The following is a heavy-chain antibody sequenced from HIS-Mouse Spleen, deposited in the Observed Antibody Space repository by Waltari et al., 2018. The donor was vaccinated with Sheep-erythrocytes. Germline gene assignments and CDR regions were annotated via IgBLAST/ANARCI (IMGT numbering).Heavy chain of an antibody. Sequence: QLHLQESGPGLVKPSDTLSLTCTVSGGSLSSSSYYWGWIRQPPGKGLEWIGSIYYSGSTYYNPSLKSRVTISVDTSKNQFSLKLSSVTAADTAVYYCARDVRGGFDYWGQGTLVTVSS. V-gene: IGHV4-39*07. CDR1: GGSLSSSSYY. J-gene: IGHJ4*02. CDR3: ARDVRGGFDY. CDR2: IYYSGST. D-gene: IGHD3-16*01.